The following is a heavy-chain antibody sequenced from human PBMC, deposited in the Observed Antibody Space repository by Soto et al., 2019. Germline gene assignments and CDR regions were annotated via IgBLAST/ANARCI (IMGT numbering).Heavy chain of an antibody. J-gene: IGHJ4*02. CDR3: ASQGVRSQRWLQYEY. CDR1: GCSISSYY. V-gene: IGHV4-59*01. D-gene: IGHD5-12*01. CDR2: TYYSGST. Sequence: SETLYLTCTVSGCSISSYYWSCIRQPPGKGLEGIGYTYYSGSTNYNPSLKSRVTISVDTSESQFALKLSSVTAADTAVYYCASQGVRSQRWLQYEYWGQGTMVTVSS.